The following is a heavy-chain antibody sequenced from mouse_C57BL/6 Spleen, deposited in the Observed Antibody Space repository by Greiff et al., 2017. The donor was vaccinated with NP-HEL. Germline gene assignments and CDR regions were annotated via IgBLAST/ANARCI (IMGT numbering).Heavy chain of an antibody. J-gene: IGHJ3*01. CDR2: IYPRSGNT. CDR3: ARWRVAY. V-gene: IGHV1-81*01. Sequence: QVQLKQSGAELARPGASVKLSCKASGYTFTSYGISWVKQRTGQGLEWIGEIYPRSGNTYYNEKFKGKATLTADKSSSTAYMELRSLTSEDSAVYFGARWRVAYWGQGTLVTVAA. CDR1: GYTFTSYG.